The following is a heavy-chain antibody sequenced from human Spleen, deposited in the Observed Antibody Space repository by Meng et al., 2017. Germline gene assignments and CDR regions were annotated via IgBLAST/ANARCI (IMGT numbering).Heavy chain of an antibody. D-gene: IGHD2-2*01. CDR2: ISSSSSYI. CDR3: ARAVGDIVVVPAAGSYYYGMDV. J-gene: IGHJ6*02. CDR1: GFTFSSYS. V-gene: IGHV3-21*01. Sequence: GESLKISCAASGFTFSSYSMNWVRQAPGKGLEWVSSISSSSSYIYYADSVKGRFTISRDNAKNSLYLQMNSLRAEDTAVYYCARAVGDIVVVPAAGSYYYGMDVWGQGTTVTVSS.